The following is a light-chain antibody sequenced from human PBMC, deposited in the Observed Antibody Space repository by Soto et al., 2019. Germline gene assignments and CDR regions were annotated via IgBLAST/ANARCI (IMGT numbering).Light chain of an antibody. Sequence: EILLTQSPATLSLSAGERATLSCRASQSVVTYLAWYQHKPGQAPRLLIYDASNRATGIPARFSGSGSGTDFTLSISSLEPEDFAVYYCQQRSTWPLTFGGGTKVEIK. CDR1: QSVVTY. J-gene: IGKJ4*01. CDR2: DAS. V-gene: IGKV3-11*01. CDR3: QQRSTWPLT.